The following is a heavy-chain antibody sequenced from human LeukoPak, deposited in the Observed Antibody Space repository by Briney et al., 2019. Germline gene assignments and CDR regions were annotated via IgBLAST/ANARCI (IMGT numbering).Heavy chain of an antibody. Sequence: SETLSLTCTVSGGSISSYYWSWIRQPPGKGLEYIGYIYYSGSTNYNPSLKSRVTISVDTSKNQFSLKLSSVTAADTAVYYCARARGSSGYFNWFDPWGQGTLVTVSS. CDR3: ARARGSSGYFNWFDP. D-gene: IGHD3-22*01. CDR2: IYYSGST. J-gene: IGHJ5*02. CDR1: GGSISSYY. V-gene: IGHV4-59*01.